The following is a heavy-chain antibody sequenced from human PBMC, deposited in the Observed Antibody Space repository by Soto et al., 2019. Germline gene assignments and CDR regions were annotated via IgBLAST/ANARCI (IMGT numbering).Heavy chain of an antibody. CDR3: ARRNHRWLQLWKFDL. V-gene: IGHV1-69*12. J-gene: IGHJ2*01. CDR1: GGTFSSYT. D-gene: IGHD1-1*01. CDR2: IIPIVGTA. Sequence: QVQLVQSGAEVKKPGSSVTVSCKASGGTFSSYTISWVRQAPGQGLEWMGGIIPIVGTANYAQKFEGRVTITADESKCPAKMEMRSVRSEVPAVYSCARRNHRWLQLWKFDLWGRGA.